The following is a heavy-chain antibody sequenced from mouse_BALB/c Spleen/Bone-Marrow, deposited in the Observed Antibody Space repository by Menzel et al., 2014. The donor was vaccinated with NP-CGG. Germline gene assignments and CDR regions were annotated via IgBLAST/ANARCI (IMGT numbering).Heavy chain of an antibody. J-gene: IGHJ2*01. D-gene: IGHD2-14*01. CDR1: GFDFSRYW. CDR2: INPDSSTI. Sequence: DVKLQESGGGLVQPGRSLKLSCAASGFDFSRYWMNWVRRAPGKGLEWIGEINPDSSTINYTPSLKDKFIISRDNAKNTLYLQMSKVRSEDTALYYCARPYYRYLYFDYWGQGTTLTVSS. CDR3: ARPYYRYLYFDY. V-gene: IGHV4-1*02.